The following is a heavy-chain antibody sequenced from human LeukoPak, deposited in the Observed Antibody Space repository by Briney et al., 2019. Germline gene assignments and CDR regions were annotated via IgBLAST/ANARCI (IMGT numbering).Heavy chain of an antibody. Sequence: RPGGSLRLSCAASGFTFSSYEMNWVRQAPGKGLEWVSYISSSGSTIYYADSVKGRFTISRDNAKNSLYLQMNSLRAEDTAVYYCARVRSAAAGENWFDPWGQGTLVTVSS. CDR2: ISSSGSTI. J-gene: IGHJ5*02. CDR3: ARVRSAAAGENWFDP. V-gene: IGHV3-48*03. D-gene: IGHD6-13*01. CDR1: GFTFSSYE.